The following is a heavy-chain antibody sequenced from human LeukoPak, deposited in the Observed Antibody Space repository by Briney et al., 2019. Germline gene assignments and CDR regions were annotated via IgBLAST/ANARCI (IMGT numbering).Heavy chain of an antibody. V-gene: IGHV4-34*01. J-gene: IGHJ4*02. CDR1: GGSFSGYY. D-gene: IGHD6-19*01. Sequence: SETLSLTCAVYGGSFSGYYWSWIRQPPGKGLEWIGEINHSGSTNYNPSLKSRVTISVDTSKNQFSLKLSSVTAADTAVYYCARGWLNYFDYWGQGTLVTVSS. CDR3: ARGWLNYFDY. CDR2: INHSGST.